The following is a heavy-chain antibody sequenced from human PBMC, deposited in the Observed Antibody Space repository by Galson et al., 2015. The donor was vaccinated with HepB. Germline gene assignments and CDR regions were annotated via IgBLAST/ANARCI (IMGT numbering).Heavy chain of an antibody. CDR2: GHNSGEI. CDR1: INSYY. Sequence: INSYYWSWIRRTPGKGLEWIGFGHNSGEIVYNPSLKSRVTISVDTSKNQFSLKLSSVTAADTAVYYCARVFLYYYDSSGYPEPEYFQHWGQGTLVTVSS. V-gene: IGHV4-59*12. D-gene: IGHD3-22*01. CDR3: ARVFLYYYDSSGYPEPEYFQH. J-gene: IGHJ1*01.